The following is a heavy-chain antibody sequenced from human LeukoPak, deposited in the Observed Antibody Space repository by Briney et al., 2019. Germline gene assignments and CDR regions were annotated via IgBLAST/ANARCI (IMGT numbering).Heavy chain of an antibody. Sequence: GGSLRLSCAASGFSISNDWMSWVRQAPGKGLEWVGRVKSRGAGETTDYAAPVKGRFTISRDDSKNTLYPQMNSLKTEDTAVYYCTLIQGWGSGSYYLDYWGQGTLVTVSS. J-gene: IGHJ4*02. CDR2: VKSRGAGETT. CDR1: GFSISNDW. CDR3: TLIQGWGSGSYYLDY. V-gene: IGHV3-15*01. D-gene: IGHD3-10*01.